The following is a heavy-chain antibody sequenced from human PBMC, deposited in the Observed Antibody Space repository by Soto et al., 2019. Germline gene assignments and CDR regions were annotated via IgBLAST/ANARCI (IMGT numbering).Heavy chain of an antibody. Sequence: QVQLVESGGGVVQPWRSLSLSCAASGFTFSSYAMHWVRQAPGKGLEWVAVISYDGSNKYYADSVKGRFTISRDNSKNTLYLQMNSLRAEDTAVYYCARPSTTVTTLNWFDPWGQGTLVTVSS. J-gene: IGHJ5*02. CDR3: ARPSTTVTTLNWFDP. CDR1: GFTFSSYA. V-gene: IGHV3-30-3*01. D-gene: IGHD4-17*01. CDR2: ISYDGSNK.